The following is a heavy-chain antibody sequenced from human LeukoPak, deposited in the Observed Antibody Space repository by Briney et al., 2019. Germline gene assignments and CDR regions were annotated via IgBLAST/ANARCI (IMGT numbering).Heavy chain of an antibody. CDR1: GFTFSSYA. Sequence: PGGSLRLSCAASGFTFSSYAMSWVRQAPGKGLEWVSAISGSGGSTYYADSVKGRFTISRDNSKNTLYLQMNSLRAEDTAVYDCAKGWFGELLSGFDPWGQGTLVTVSS. CDR2: ISGSGGST. V-gene: IGHV3-23*01. CDR3: AKGWFGELLSGFDP. J-gene: IGHJ5*02. D-gene: IGHD3-10*01.